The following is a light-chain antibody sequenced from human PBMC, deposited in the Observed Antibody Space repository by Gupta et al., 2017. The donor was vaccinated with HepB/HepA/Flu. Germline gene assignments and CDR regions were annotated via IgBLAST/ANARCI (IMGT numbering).Light chain of an antibody. J-gene: IGKJ1*01. V-gene: IGKV1-5*03. Sequence: DIQMTQSPSTLSASVGDTVTITCRDSQSISSWLAWYQQKPGKAPKLLIYKASTLESGVPSRFSGGGSGTEFTLTISSLQPDDFATYYCQQYGTFGQGTKVEI. CDR3: QQYGT. CDR2: KAS. CDR1: QSISSW.